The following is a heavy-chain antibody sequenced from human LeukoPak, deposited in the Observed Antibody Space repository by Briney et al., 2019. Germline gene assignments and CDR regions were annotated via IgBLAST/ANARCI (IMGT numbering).Heavy chain of an antibody. Sequence: SETLSLTCTVSGGSISSYYWSWLRQPPGKGLEWIGYIYYSGSANYNPSLKSRVTISVDTSKNQFSLKLSSVTAADTAVYYCARAPFGVVRGWFDPWGQGTLVTVSS. CDR2: IYYSGSA. V-gene: IGHV4-59*01. J-gene: IGHJ5*02. CDR1: GGSISSYY. CDR3: ARAPFGVVRGWFDP. D-gene: IGHD3-3*01.